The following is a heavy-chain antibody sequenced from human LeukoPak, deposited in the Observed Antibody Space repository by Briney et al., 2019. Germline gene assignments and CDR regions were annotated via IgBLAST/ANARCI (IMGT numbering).Heavy chain of an antibody. V-gene: IGHV3-30-3*01. CDR2: ISYDGSNK. CDR1: GFTFSSYA. J-gene: IGHJ5*02. CDR3: AKDSSGYYYDNWFDP. Sequence: PGRSLRLSCAASGFTFSSYAMHWVRQAPGKGLEWVAVISYDGSNKYYADSVKGRFTISRDNSKNTLYLQMNSLRAEDTAAYYCAKDSSGYYYDNWFDPWGQGTLVTVSS. D-gene: IGHD3-22*01.